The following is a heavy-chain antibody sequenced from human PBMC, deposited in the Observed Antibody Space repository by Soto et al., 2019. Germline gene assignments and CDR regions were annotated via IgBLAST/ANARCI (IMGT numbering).Heavy chain of an antibody. CDR1: GGTFSSYT. V-gene: IGHV1-69*08. CDR3: AREASLTRRITMVRGVVGYGVEV. Sequence: QVQLVQSGAEVKKPGSSVKVSCKASGGTFSSYTISWVRQAPGQGLEWMGRIIPILGIANYAQKFQGRVKSAADKATSTAYMERSSLTAEDTAVYYCAREASLTRRITMVRGVVGYGVEVWGQGTTVTVPS. D-gene: IGHD3-10*01. CDR2: IIPILGIA. J-gene: IGHJ6*02.